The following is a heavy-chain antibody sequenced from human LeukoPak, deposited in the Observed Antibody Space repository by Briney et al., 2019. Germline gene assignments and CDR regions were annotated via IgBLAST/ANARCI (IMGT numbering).Heavy chain of an antibody. CDR2: IYYSGST. V-gene: IGHV4-59*08. Sequence: SETLSLTCTVSGVSISSYYWSWIRQPPGKGLEWIGYIYYSGSTNYNPSLKSRVTISVDTSKNQFSLKLSSVTAADTAVYYCATFGIVKDAFDIWGQGTMVTVSS. CDR1: GVSISSYY. J-gene: IGHJ3*02. D-gene: IGHD3-10*01. CDR3: ATFGIVKDAFDI.